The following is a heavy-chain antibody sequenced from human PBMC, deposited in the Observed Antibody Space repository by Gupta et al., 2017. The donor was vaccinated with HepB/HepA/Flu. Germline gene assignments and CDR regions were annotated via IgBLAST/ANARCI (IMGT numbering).Heavy chain of an antibody. D-gene: IGHD6-13*01. J-gene: IGHJ4*02. CDR1: GLTFSSYS. CDR3: ARIAAAGSFDY. CDR2: ISSSSSTI. Sequence: EGQLVDSGGGLVQPGGSLRLSRADSGLTFSSYSMNWVRQAPGKGLEWVSDISSSSSTIYDADSVTGRFTISRGNAKNSLYLQMNSLRQADTAVYYGARIAAAGSFDYWGQGTLVTVCS. V-gene: IGHV3-48*02.